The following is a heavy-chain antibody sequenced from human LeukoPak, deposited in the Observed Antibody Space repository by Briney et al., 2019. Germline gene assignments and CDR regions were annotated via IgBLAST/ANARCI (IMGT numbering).Heavy chain of an antibody. CDR3: ARSYSSSAPHLDS. CDR2: INPITGAT. CDR1: GYTFTAYY. J-gene: IGHJ4*02. D-gene: IGHD6-6*01. Sequence: GASVQVSCKASGYTFTAYYMYWVRQAPGQGLEWMGWINPITGATNFAQKFQGRVTMTRDTSISTAYMELSSLTSDDAAVYYCARSYSSSAPHLDSWGQGTLVTVSS. V-gene: IGHV1-2*02.